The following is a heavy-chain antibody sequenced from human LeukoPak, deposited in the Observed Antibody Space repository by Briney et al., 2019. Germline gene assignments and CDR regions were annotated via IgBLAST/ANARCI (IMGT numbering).Heavy chain of an antibody. CDR1: GFSLTTSGVA. CDR2: IYWDDDK. CDR3: AYKAPTGWYQA. Sequence: ESGPTLVNPTQTLTLTCTFSGFSLTTSGVAVGWIRQPPGKALDWLTLIYWDDDKRHSPFLKSRLTVTKDTSKNQVVLTVTNMDPVDTATYYCAYKAPTGWYQAWGQGTLVTVSS. V-gene: IGHV2-5*02. J-gene: IGHJ4*02. D-gene: IGHD6-19*01.